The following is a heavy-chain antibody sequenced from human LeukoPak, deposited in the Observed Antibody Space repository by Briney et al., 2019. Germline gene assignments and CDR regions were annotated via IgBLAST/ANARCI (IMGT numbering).Heavy chain of an antibody. V-gene: IGHV3-66*01. J-gene: IGHJ4*02. Sequence: PGGSLRLSCAASGFTFSSYWMTWVRQAPGKGLEWVSLIYSGGTTDYADSVKGRFTISRDNAKNSLNLQMNSLRVEDTAVYYCARDRDWNSGFDYWGQGTLVTVSS. CDR2: IYSGGTT. CDR3: ARDRDWNSGFDY. D-gene: IGHD1-7*01. CDR1: GFTFSSYW.